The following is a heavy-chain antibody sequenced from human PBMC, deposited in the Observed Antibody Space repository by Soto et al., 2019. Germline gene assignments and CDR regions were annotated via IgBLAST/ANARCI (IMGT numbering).Heavy chain of an antibody. CDR3: ARVRRYCRGGSCYLHAFDI. J-gene: IGHJ3*02. Sequence: QVQLQQWGAGLLKPSETLSLTCAVYGGSFSGYYWSWIRQPPGKGLEWIGEIKHRGSTNYNPSLKSRVTMALEPSENQYTLRLSSVTAADTAVYYCARVRRYCRGGSCYLHAFDIWGQGTMVTVSS. V-gene: IGHV4-34*01. CDR1: GGSFSGYY. D-gene: IGHD2-15*01. CDR2: IKHRGST.